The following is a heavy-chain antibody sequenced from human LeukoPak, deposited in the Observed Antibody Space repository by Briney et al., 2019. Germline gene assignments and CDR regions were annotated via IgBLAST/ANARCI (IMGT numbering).Heavy chain of an antibody. J-gene: IGHJ4*02. CDR1: GFTFSSYA. CDR2: ISGSGGST. V-gene: IGHV3-23*01. Sequence: GGSLRLSCAASGFTFSSYAMSWVRQAPGKGLEWVSAISGSGGSTCYADSVKGRFTISRDNSKNTLYLQMNSLRAEDTAVYYCAREVGIRGHFDYWGRGTPVTVSS. CDR3: AREVGIRGHFDY. D-gene: IGHD1-26*01.